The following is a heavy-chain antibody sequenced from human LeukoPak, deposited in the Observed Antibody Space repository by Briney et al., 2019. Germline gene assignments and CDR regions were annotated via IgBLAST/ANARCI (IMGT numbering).Heavy chain of an antibody. CDR3: ARHMKDSSGYPFDY. D-gene: IGHD3-22*01. Sequence: SETLSLTCTVSGGSISSHYWSWIRQPPGKGLEWIGYIYYSGSTNYNPSLKSRVTISVDTSKNQFSLKLSSVTAADTAVYYCARHMKDSSGYPFDYWGQGTLVTVSS. CDR1: GGSISSHY. J-gene: IGHJ4*02. CDR2: IYYSGST. V-gene: IGHV4-59*11.